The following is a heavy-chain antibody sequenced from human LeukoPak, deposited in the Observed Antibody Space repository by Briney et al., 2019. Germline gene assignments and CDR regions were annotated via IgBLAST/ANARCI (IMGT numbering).Heavy chain of an antibody. D-gene: IGHD3-3*01. CDR1: GFTFGKYW. CDR2: IKLDGSEK. CDR3: ARDQYDTWSRRGNFDS. V-gene: IGHV3-7*03. J-gene: IGHJ4*02. Sequence: GGSLRLSYVASGFTFGKYWMSWVRQAPGKGLEWVANIKLDGSEKNYVDSVKGRFTISRDNTKNSLYLQMNSLRAEDTAVFYCARDQYDTWSRRGNFDSWGQGTLVIVSS.